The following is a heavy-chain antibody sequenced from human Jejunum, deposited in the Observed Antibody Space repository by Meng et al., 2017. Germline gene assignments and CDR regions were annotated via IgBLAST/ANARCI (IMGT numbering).Heavy chain of an antibody. Sequence: QLPLKESGPTLVKPTQTLTLTCTFSGFSLSTSGVGVGWIRQPPGKALECLALIYWDDDKRYNPSLKNRLTVTKDTSKNQVVLTMTNMDLVDTATYYCAHRLAYSSNYNVGWFDPWGQGTLVTVSS. CDR3: AHRLAYSSNYNVGWFDP. CDR1: GFSLSTSGVG. V-gene: IGHV2-5*02. J-gene: IGHJ5*02. CDR2: IYWDDDK. D-gene: IGHD6-13*01.